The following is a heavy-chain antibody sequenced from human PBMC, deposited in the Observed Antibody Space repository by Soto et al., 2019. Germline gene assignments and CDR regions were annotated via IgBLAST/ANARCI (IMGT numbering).Heavy chain of an antibody. Sequence: SETLSLTCTVSGGSISSYYWSWIRQPPGKGLEWIGYIYYSGSTNYNPSLKSRVTISVDTSKNQFSLKLSSVTAADTAVYYCAREVEVLDYFDYWGQGTLVTVSS. CDR2: IYYSGST. D-gene: IGHD3-3*01. CDR3: AREVEVLDYFDY. V-gene: IGHV4-59*01. CDR1: GGSISSYY. J-gene: IGHJ4*02.